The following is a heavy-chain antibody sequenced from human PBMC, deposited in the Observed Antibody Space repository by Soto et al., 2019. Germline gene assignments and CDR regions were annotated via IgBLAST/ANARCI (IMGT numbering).Heavy chain of an antibody. J-gene: IGHJ1*01. CDR3: AKDTIYATSAEYFQH. V-gene: IGHV3-23*01. CDR1: GFTFSSYA. CDR2: ISGSGGST. D-gene: IGHD3-16*01. Sequence: PGGSLRLSCAASGFTFSSYAMSWVRQAPGKGLEWVSAISGSGGSTYYADSVKGRFTISRDNSKNTLYLQMNSLRAEDTAVYYCAKDTIYATSAEYFQHWGQGTLVTVLL.